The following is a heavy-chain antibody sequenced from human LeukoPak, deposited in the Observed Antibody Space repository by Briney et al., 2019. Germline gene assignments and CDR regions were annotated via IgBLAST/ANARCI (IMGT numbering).Heavy chain of an antibody. V-gene: IGHV5-10-1*01. J-gene: IGHJ3*02. CDR3: ARRGGYDFNDAFDI. D-gene: IGHD5-12*01. CDR1: GYSFTSYW. CDR2: IDPSDSYT. Sequence: GESLKFSCKGSGYSFTSYWISWVRQMPGKGLEWMGRIDPSDSYTNYSPSFQGHVTISADKSISTAYLQWSSLKASDTAMYYCARRGGYDFNDAFDIWGQGTMVTVSS.